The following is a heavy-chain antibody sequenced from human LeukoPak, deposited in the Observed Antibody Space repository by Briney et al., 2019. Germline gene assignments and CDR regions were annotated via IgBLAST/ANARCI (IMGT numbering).Heavy chain of an antibody. CDR2: IFYTGST. D-gene: IGHD3-16*01. CDR1: GGSVSSGNYY. V-gene: IGHV4-61*01. CDR3: ASDSSSRYYPFDI. Sequence: PSETLSLTCAVSGGSVSSGNYYWSWIRQPPGKGLEWIGYIFYTGSTKYNPSLKSRVTISVDTSKNQFSLKLTSATAADTAMYYCASDSSSRYYPFDIWGQGTMVTVSS. J-gene: IGHJ3*02.